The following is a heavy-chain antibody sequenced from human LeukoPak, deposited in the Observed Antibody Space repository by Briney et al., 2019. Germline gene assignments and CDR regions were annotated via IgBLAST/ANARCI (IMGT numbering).Heavy chain of an antibody. CDR1: GYTFTGYY. V-gene: IGHV1-2*04. D-gene: IGHD6-13*01. CDR2: INPNSGGT. CDR3: ARGSRWGSSWYLVFGY. Sequence: ASVKVSCKASGYTFTGYYMHWVRQAPGQGLEWMGWINPNSGGTNYAQKFQGWVTMTRDTSISTAYMELSRLRSDDTAVYYCARGSRWGSSWYLVFGYWGQGTLVTVSS. J-gene: IGHJ4*02.